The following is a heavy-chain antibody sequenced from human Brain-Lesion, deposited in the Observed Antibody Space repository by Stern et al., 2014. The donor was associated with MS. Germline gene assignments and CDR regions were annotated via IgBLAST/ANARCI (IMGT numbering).Heavy chain of an antibody. CDR3: ARGYYGSGRPQKGMDV. Sequence: VQLVESGAAVKKPGAPVKVSCKASGYTFTGYYMYWVRQAPGQGLEWMGWINPNSGGTHYAQKFQGRVTMTRDTSITTAYMELSRLRSDDTAVYYCARGYYGSGRPQKGMDVWGQGTTVTVSS. V-gene: IGHV1-2*02. CDR1: GYTFTGYY. J-gene: IGHJ6*02. D-gene: IGHD3-10*01. CDR2: INPNSGGT.